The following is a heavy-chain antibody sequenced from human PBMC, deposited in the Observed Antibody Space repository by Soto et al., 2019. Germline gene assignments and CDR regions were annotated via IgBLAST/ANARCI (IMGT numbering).Heavy chain of an antibody. CDR3: ARDPLMAVALPYYFDY. Sequence: SVKVSCKDSGGTFSSYAISWVRQAPGQGLEWMGGIIPIFGTANYAQKFQGRVTITADKSTSTAYMELSSLRSEDTAVYYCARDPLMAVALPYYFDYWGQGTMVTVSS. CDR2: IIPIFGTA. CDR1: GGTFSSYA. J-gene: IGHJ4*02. V-gene: IGHV1-69*06. D-gene: IGHD6-19*01.